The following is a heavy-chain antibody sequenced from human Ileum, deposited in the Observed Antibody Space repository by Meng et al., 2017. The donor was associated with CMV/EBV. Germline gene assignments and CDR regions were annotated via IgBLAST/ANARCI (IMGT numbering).Heavy chain of an antibody. CDR1: GFTFSGYD. J-gene: IGHJ4*02. CDR3: AKVVGTSYYFDY. D-gene: IGHD6-6*01. CDR2: ISASGGNT. V-gene: IGHV3-23*01. Sequence: GGSLRLSCAASGFTFSGYDMFWVRQPAGKGLEWVSSISASGGNTYYADSVKGRFTISRDNSKNTLYLQMNSLRAEDTAVYYCAKVVGTSYYFDYWGQGTLVTVSS.